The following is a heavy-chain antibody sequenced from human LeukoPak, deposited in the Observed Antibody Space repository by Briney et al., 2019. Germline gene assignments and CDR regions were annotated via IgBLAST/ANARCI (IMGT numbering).Heavy chain of an antibody. J-gene: IGHJ4*02. CDR3: ARDQGNWNIDY. CDR2: ISSSGTI. CDR1: GFTFSTCS. V-gene: IGHV3-48*04. Sequence: GGSLRLSCAASGFTFSTCSMNWVRQAPGKGLEWVSYISSSGTIYYADSVKGRFTISRDNAKNSLYLQMNSLRAEDTAVYYCARDQGNWNIDYWGQGTLVTVSS. D-gene: IGHD1/OR15-1a*01.